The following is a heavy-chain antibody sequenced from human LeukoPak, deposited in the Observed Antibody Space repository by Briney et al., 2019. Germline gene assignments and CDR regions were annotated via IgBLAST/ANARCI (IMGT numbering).Heavy chain of an antibody. CDR3: VRVRTYADNDGGYYYDSSGSYCGYFDY. Sequence: TGRSPRLSCAASGLTFNSYWMTWVRQAPRKGLEWVANIKQDGSEKYSVDSVKGRFTISRDNAKNSLYLQMNSLRAEDTAVYYCVRVRTYADNDGGYYYDSSGSYCGYFDYWGQGTLVTVSS. J-gene: IGHJ4*03. V-gene: IGHV3-7*05. CDR1: GLTFNSYW. D-gene: IGHD3-22*01. CDR2: IKQDGSEK.